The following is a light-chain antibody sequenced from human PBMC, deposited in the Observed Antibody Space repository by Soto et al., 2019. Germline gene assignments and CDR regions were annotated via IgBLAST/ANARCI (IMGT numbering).Light chain of an antibody. V-gene: IGLV4-69*01. CDR1: SGHSNYA. CDR3: QTWGSGIHWV. Sequence: QSVLTQSPSASASLGASVKLTCTLSSGHSNYAIAWHQQQPEKGPRYLMNLNSDGSHSKGDGIPDRFSGSSSGAERYLTISSLQSEDEADYYCQTWGSGIHWVFGGGTKLTVL. J-gene: IGLJ3*02. CDR2: LNSDGSH.